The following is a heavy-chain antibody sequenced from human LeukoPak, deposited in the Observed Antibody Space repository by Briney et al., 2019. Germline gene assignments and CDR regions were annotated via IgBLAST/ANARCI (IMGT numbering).Heavy chain of an antibody. Sequence: SETLSLTCTVSGGSISSYYLSWVRQPPGKGLEWIGYIYYSGSTNYNPSLKSRVTISVDTSKNRFCLRLSSVSAADTAVYYCASHRDASDIWGQGTMVTVSS. CDR1: GGSISSYY. CDR3: ASHRDASDI. J-gene: IGHJ3*02. CDR2: IYYSGST. V-gene: IGHV4-59*01.